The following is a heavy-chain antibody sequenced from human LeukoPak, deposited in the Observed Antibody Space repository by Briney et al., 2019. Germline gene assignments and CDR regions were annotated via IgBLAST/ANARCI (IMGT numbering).Heavy chain of an antibody. CDR2: ISSSSSTI. V-gene: IGHV3-48*02. D-gene: IGHD4-17*01. Sequence: GGSLRLSCAASGFSVSNNYMSWVRQAPGKGLEWVSYISSSSSTIYYADSVKGRFTISRDNARNSLYLQMNSLRDEDTAVYYCARDQKPTVTNFDYWGQGTLVTVSS. CDR3: ARDQKPTVTNFDY. CDR1: GFSVSNNY. J-gene: IGHJ4*02.